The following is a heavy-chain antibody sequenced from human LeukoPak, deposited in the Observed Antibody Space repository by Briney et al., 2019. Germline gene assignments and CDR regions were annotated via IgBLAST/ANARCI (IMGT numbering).Heavy chain of an antibody. CDR1: GGTFSSYT. CDR2: IIPILGIA. CDR3: ARGQEYFDS. J-gene: IGHJ4*02. Sequence: SVKVSCKASGGTFSSYTISWVRQAPAQGLEWMGRIIPILGIANYPQKFQGRVTITADKSTSTAYMELSSLRSEDTALYYCARGQEYFDSWGQGTLVTVSS. V-gene: IGHV1-69*02.